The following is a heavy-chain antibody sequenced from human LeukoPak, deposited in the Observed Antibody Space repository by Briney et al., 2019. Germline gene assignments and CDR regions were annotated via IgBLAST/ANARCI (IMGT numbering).Heavy chain of an antibody. CDR2: ISYDGSNK. V-gene: IGHV3-30*18. D-gene: IGHD6-13*01. Sequence: PGGSLRLSCAASGFTFSSYGMHWVRQAPGKGLEWVAVISYDGSNKYYADSVKGRFTISRGNSKNTLYLQMNSLRAEDTAVYYCAKPSAGAAGTWVMDVWGQGTTVTVSS. CDR3: AKPSAGAAGTWVMDV. CDR1: GFTFSSYG. J-gene: IGHJ6*02.